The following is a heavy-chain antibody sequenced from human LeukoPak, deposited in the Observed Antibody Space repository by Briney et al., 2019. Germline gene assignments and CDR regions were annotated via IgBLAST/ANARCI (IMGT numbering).Heavy chain of an antibody. Sequence: SETLSLTCTVSGGSISSSSYYWGWIRQPPGKGLEWIGSIYYSGSTYYNPSLKSRVTISVDTSKNQFSLKLGSVTAADTAVYYCEREGDSSGWYGGWFDPWGQETLVTVSS. CDR2: IYYSGST. V-gene: IGHV4-39*02. CDR1: GGSISSSSYY. J-gene: IGHJ5*02. D-gene: IGHD6-19*01. CDR3: EREGDSSGWYGGWFDP.